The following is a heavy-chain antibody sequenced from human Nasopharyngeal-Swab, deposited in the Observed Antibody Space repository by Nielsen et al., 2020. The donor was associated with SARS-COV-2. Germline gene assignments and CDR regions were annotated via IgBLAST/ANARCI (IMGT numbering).Heavy chain of an antibody. CDR2: INSDGSRT. D-gene: IGHD7-27*01. CDR3: AREFDKTGD. V-gene: IGHV3-74*01. Sequence: GESLKISCAVSGFTFSNSWMHWVRHAPGKGQVWVSRINSDGSRTGHQDSVKGRFTISRDNAKNTIYLQRNSLRAEDTAVYYCAREFDKTGDWGQGTLVTVSS. CDR1: GFTFSNSW. J-gene: IGHJ4*02.